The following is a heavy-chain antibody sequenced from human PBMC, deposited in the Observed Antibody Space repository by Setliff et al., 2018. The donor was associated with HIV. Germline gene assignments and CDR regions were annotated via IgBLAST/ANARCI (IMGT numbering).Heavy chain of an antibody. CDR1: AHTSTGYY. D-gene: IGHD2-2*01. CDR2: INPNNGGT. J-gene: IGHJ4*02. CDR3: AVMGYCGGNSCYRTEGFDY. V-gene: IGHV1-2*02. Sequence: ASVKVSCKASAHTSTGYYVHWVRQAPGQGLEWMGWINPNNGGTNYAQKFQGRVTMTRDTTTTTVYMELTRLRSDDTAMFYCAVMGYCGGNSCYRTEGFDYWGQGTLVTVS.